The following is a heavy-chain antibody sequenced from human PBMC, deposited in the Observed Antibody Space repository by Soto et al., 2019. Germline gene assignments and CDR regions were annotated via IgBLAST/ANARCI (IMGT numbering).Heavy chain of an antibody. J-gene: IGHJ4*02. D-gene: IGHD3-10*01. CDR2: IIPIFGTA. Sequence: GASVKVSCKASGGTFSSSAISWVRQAPGQGLEWMGGIIPIFGTANYAQKFQGRVTITADESTSTAYMELSILRSEDTAVYYCATLRSYGSGSYSDYWGQGTLVTVSS. CDR1: GGTFSSSA. CDR3: ATLRSYGSGSYSDY. V-gene: IGHV1-69*13.